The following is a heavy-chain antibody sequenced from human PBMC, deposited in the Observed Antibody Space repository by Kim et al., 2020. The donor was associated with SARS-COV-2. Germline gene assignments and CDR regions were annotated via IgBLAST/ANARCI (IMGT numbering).Heavy chain of an antibody. CDR1: GYSFTSYW. V-gene: IGHV5-51*01. D-gene: IGHD3-16*01. J-gene: IGHJ5*02. CDR3: ARTSDYDYIWGSFGVGVFDP. Sequence: GESLKISCKGSGYSFTSYWIGWVRQMPGKGLEWMGIIYPGDSDTRYSPSFQGQVTISADKSISTAYLQWSSLKASDTAMYYCARTSDYDYIWGSFGVGVFDPWGQGTLVTVSS. CDR2: IYPGDSDT.